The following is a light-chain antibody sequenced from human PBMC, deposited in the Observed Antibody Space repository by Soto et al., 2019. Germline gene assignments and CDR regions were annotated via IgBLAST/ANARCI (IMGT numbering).Light chain of an antibody. CDR1: QSVGNNY. CDR3: QQYGRSPPLT. V-gene: IGKV3-20*01. CDR2: AAS. Sequence: EIVLTQSPGTLSLSPGERATLSCRASQSVGNNYLAWYQQKPGQAPRLLIYAASNRVTGISGRFSGSGSGTDFTHTISRLEPEDFAVYYCQQYGRSPPLTFGPGTKVDIK. J-gene: IGKJ3*01.